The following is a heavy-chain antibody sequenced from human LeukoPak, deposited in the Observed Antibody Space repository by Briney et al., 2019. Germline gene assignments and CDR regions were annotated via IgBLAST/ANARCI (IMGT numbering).Heavy chain of an antibody. CDR3: ARAGVVWGSSSEDWFDP. V-gene: IGHV1-2*02. CDR1: GYTFTGYY. CDR2: INPNSGGT. J-gene: IGHJ5*02. Sequence: ASVKVSCKASGYTFTGYYMHWVRQAPGQGLEWMGWINPNSGGTNYAQKFQGRVTMTRDTSISTAYMELSRLRSNDTAVYYCARAGVVWGSSSEDWFDPWGQGTLVTASS. D-gene: IGHD6-6*01.